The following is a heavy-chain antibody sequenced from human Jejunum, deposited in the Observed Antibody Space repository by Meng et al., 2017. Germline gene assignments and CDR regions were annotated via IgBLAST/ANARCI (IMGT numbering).Heavy chain of an antibody. CDR3: AHRQNSCFDY. D-gene: IGHD2-2*01. CDR1: VFSLSTSGVA. J-gene: IGHJ4*02. CDR2: IYGNDDK. V-gene: IGHV2-5*01. Sequence: QISFEESGPPLVKPPQTLSLTCTFSVFSLSTSGVAVGWIRQPPGKALEWLALIYGNDDKRYSPSLKSRLTITKDTSKNQVVLTMTNVDPVDTATYYCAHRQNSCFDYWGQGALVTVSS.